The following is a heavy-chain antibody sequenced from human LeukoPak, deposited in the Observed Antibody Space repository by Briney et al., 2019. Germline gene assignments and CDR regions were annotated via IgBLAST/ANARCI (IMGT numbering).Heavy chain of an antibody. V-gene: IGHV3-23*01. CDR2: ISGSGGST. Sequence: PGGSLRLSCVVSGITLSNYAMSWVRQAPGKGLEWVSAISGSGGSTYYADSVKGRFTTSRDNSKNTLYLQMNSLRAEDTAVYYCAKDSSGYSSGSFDYWGQGTMVTVSS. D-gene: IGHD6-19*01. CDR1: GITLSNYA. CDR3: AKDSSGYSSGSFDY. J-gene: IGHJ4*02.